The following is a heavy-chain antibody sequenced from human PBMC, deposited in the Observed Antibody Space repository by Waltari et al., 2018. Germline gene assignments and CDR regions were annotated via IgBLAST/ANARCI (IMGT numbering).Heavy chain of an antibody. Sequence: QVQLVQSGAEVKKPGSSVKVSCKASGGTFSSYAISWVRQAPGQGLEWMGGIIPIFGTANYAQKFQGRVTITADESTSTAYMELSSLRSEDTAVYYCATVNEMATITPTYYYYYMDVWGKGTTVTVSS. CDR1: GGTFSSYA. D-gene: IGHD5-12*01. CDR3: ATVNEMATITPTYYYYYMDV. J-gene: IGHJ6*03. V-gene: IGHV1-69*12. CDR2: IIPIFGTA.